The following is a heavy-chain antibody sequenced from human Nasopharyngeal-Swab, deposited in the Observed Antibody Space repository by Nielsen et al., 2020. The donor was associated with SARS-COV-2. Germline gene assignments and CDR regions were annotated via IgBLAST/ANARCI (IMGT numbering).Heavy chain of an antibody. CDR1: GFTLTKYS. CDR2: LWFDGSKE. Sequence: LKISCGVSGFTLTKYSIHWVRQAPGKGPEWMAVLWFDGSKEYYADSVKGRFTISRDSAKNTVYLQMNSLRAEDTAMYYCTRGDKYAMDVWGPGTTVIVSS. V-gene: IGHV3-33*01. J-gene: IGHJ6*02. CDR3: TRGDKYAMDV.